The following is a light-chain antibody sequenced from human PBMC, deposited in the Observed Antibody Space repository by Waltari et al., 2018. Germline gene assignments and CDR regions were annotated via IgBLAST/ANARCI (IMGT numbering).Light chain of an antibody. CDR3: QQYDSYSPT. J-gene: IGKJ1*01. Sequence: DIRMTQSPSTLYASVGDRVTITCRASQSINGWLAWDQQKPGKAPKLLLDDVSSLQSGVPSRFSGAGSGTEFTLTISSLQPDDFATYYCQQYDSYSPTFGQGTKVEI. CDR1: QSINGW. V-gene: IGKV1-5*01. CDR2: DVS.